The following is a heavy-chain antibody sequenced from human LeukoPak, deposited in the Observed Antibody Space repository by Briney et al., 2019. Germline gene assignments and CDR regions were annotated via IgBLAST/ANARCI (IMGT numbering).Heavy chain of an antibody. CDR1: GFTFSSYG. CDR3: AKDRGSRGRNSFQQ. Sequence: GRSLRLSCAASGFTFSSYGMHWVRQTPGKGLEWVAVISYDGSNKDYADSVKGRFTISRDNSKNTLYLQMRSLRVEDTGVYYCAKDRGSRGRNSFQQWGQGTLVTVSS. J-gene: IGHJ4*02. D-gene: IGHD6-19*01. CDR2: ISYDGSNK. V-gene: IGHV3-30*18.